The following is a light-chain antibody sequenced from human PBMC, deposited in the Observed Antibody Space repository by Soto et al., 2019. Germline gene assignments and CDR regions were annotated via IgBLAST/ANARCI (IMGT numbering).Light chain of an antibody. J-gene: IGKJ2*01. Sequence: DIQMTQSPSSLSASVGDRVTITCQASQDISNYLNWYQQKPGQAPKLLIYDASNVETGFPSRFSGSGSGPDFTFTISSLQPEDIATYYCQQYDNLPYTLGQGTKLEIK. CDR3: QQYDNLPYT. CDR1: QDISNY. V-gene: IGKV1-33*01. CDR2: DAS.